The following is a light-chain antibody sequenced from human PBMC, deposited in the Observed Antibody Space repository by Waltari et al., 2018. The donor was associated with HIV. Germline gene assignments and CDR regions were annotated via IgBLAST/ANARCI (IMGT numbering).Light chain of an antibody. CDR1: KLGNKY. V-gene: IGLV3-1*01. Sequence: SSELIQPPSMSVSPGQTASITCSGDKLGNKYASWYQQKPGQSPVLVMYQDNKRPSDIPERCSGCNAGDTATRTISGTQALDEADYYCQAWDTSGVVFGGGTKLTVL. CDR2: QDN. J-gene: IGLJ2*01. CDR3: QAWDTSGVV.